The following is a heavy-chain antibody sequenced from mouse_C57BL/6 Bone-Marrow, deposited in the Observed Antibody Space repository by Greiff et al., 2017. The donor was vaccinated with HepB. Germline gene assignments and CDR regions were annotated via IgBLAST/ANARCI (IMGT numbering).Heavy chain of an antibody. J-gene: IGHJ4*01. D-gene: IGHD1-1*01. Sequence: EVKVEESGPGLVKPSQSLSLTCSVTGYSITSGYYWNWIRQFPGNKLEWMGYISYDGSNNYNPSLKNRISITRDTSKNQFFLKLNSVTTEDTATYYCARERDYYGSSPCYAMDYWGQGTSVTVSS. CDR3: ARERDYYGSSPCYAMDY. V-gene: IGHV3-6*01. CDR2: ISYDGSN. CDR1: GYSITSGYY.